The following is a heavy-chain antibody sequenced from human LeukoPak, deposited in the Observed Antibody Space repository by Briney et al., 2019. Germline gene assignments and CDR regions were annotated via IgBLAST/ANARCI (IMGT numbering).Heavy chain of an antibody. V-gene: IGHV4-30-2*01. CDR3: FPMGGRIVGATDDAFDI. D-gene: IGHD1-26*01. CDR1: GGSISSGGYS. Sequence: PSETLSLTCAVSGGSISSGGYSWSWIRQPPGKGLEWIGYIYHSGSTYYNPSLKSRVTISVDTSKNQFSLKLSSVTAADTAVYYCFPMGGRIVGATDDAFDIWGQGTMVTVSS. CDR2: IYHSGST. J-gene: IGHJ3*02.